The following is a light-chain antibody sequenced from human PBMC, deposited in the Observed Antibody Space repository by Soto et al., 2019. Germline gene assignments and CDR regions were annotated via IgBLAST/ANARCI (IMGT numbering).Light chain of an antibody. CDR3: QQYNNWPFT. Sequence: EIVMTQSPATLSVSPGERATLSCRASQSVSSNLAWYQQKPGQAPRLLIYGASTRATGIPARFSGSGSGTEFTLTISSLQSEDFALYYCQQYNNWPFTFGPGTKADIK. V-gene: IGKV3-15*01. CDR1: QSVSSN. J-gene: IGKJ3*01. CDR2: GAS.